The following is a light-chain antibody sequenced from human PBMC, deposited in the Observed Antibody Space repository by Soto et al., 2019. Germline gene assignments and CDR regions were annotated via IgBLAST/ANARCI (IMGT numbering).Light chain of an antibody. J-gene: IGKJ5*01. Sequence: EIVLTQSPGTLSLSPGERATLSCRASQSVTSTYLAWYQQKPGQAPRLLIYGASSRATGIPDRFSGSGSGTDFILTISRLDPEDFAVYYCQQYDSSPITFGQGTRLEIK. CDR1: QSVTSTY. V-gene: IGKV3-20*01. CDR2: GAS. CDR3: QQYDSSPIT.